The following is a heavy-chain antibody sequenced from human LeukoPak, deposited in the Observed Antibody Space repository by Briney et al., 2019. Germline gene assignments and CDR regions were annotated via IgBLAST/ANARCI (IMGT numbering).Heavy chain of an antibody. J-gene: IGHJ4*02. D-gene: IGHD2-2*01. CDR1: GGSFSGYY. Sequence: SETLSLTCAVYGGSFSGYYWSWIRQPPGKGLEWIGEINHSGSTNYNPSLKSRVTISVDTSKNQFSLKLSSATAADTAVYYCASLRVVPAAMGTFDYWGQGTLVTVSS. CDR3: ASLRVVPAAMGTFDY. CDR2: INHSGST. V-gene: IGHV4-34*01.